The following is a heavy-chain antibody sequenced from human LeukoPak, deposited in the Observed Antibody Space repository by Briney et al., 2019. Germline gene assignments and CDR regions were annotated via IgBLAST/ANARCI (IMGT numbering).Heavy chain of an antibody. Sequence: SSETLSLTCTVSGGSISHYYWSWIRQPPGKGLEWIGYIFYSGSTDYNPSLKSRVTISVVTSKNQFSLKLNSVTAADTAVYYCARSGYSYVNYWGQGTLVTVSS. CDR1: GGSISHYY. CDR2: IFYSGST. J-gene: IGHJ4*02. CDR3: ARSGYSYVNY. D-gene: IGHD5-18*01. V-gene: IGHV4-59*08.